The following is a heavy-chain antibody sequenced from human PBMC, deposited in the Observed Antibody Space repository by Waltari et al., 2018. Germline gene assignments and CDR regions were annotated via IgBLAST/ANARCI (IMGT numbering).Heavy chain of an antibody. CDR1: GFTFSSYE. V-gene: IGHV3-48*03. D-gene: IGHD3-3*01. CDR3: ARGGYYDFWSGYYQDAFDI. Sequence: EVQLVESGGGLVQPGGSLRLSCAASGFTFSSYEMNWVRQAPGKGLEWVSYISSSGSTIYYADSVEGRFTISRDNAKNSLYLQMNSLRAEDTAVYYCARGGYYDFWSGYYQDAFDIWGQGTMVTVSS. J-gene: IGHJ3*02. CDR2: ISSSGSTI.